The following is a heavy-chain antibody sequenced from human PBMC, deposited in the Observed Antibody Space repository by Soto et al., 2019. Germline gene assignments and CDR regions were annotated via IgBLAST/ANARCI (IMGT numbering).Heavy chain of an antibody. CDR2: ITSDTKTI. J-gene: IGHJ4*02. CDR3: ARSVDGHFDY. Sequence: EVQLVESGGALVQRGGSLTLSCAASGFRFSIYSMNWVRQAPGKGLEWSAYITSDTKTIKYAESVKGRFTISRDNAKNSVYLQMDNLSDGDTAVSSGARSVDGHFDYWGQGTVVTVSS. CDR1: GFRFSIYS. V-gene: IGHV3-48*02. D-gene: IGHD6-19*01.